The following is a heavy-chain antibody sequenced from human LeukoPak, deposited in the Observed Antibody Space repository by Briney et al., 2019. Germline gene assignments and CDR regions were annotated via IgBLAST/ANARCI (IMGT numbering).Heavy chain of an antibody. Sequence: SVKVSCKASGGTFSSYAISWVRQAPGQGLEWMGGIIPIFGTANYAQKFQGRVTITADESTSTAYMELSSLRSEDTAVYYCARDRGGNYYDSSGYPFDYWGQGTLVTVSS. CDR2: IIPIFGTA. CDR3: ARDRGGNYYDSSGYPFDY. D-gene: IGHD3-22*01. CDR1: GGTFSSYA. J-gene: IGHJ4*02. V-gene: IGHV1-69*13.